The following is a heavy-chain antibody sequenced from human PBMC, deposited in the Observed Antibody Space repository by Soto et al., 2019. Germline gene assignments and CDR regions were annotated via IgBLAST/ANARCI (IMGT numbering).Heavy chain of an antibody. Sequence: QVQLVQSGADVKKPGSSVKVSCKGSGGFNSYSISWVRQAPGQGLEWMGGIIPIFATPRYAQKFQGRVTITADKSTSTAYMELSRLTSEDTAVYYCARGGPVIIPAATNWFDPWGQGTLVSVSS. V-gene: IGHV1-69*06. CDR2: IIPIFATP. D-gene: IGHD2-2*01. CDR1: GGFNSYS. J-gene: IGHJ5*02. CDR3: ARGGPVIIPAATNWFDP.